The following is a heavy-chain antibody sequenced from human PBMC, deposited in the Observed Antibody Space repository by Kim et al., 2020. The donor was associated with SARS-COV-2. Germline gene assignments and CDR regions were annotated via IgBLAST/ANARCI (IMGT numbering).Heavy chain of an antibody. CDR1: GFTFSDYY. D-gene: IGHD6-13*01. Sequence: GGSLRLSCAASGFTFSDYYMSWIRQAPGKGLEWVSYISSSSSYTNYADSVKGRFTISRDNAKNSLYLQMNSLRAEDTAVYYCARGFLGIAAAGTDAFDIWGQGTMVTVSS. J-gene: IGHJ3*02. CDR2: ISSSSSYT. V-gene: IGHV3-11*05. CDR3: ARGFLGIAAAGTDAFDI.